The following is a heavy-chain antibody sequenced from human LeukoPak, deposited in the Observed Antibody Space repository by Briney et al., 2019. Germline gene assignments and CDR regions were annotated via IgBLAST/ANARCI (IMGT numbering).Heavy chain of an antibody. J-gene: IGHJ4*02. D-gene: IGHD3-22*01. Sequence: ASVKVSCKASGYTFNGYYMHWVRQAPGQGLEWMGWINPNSGGTNYAQKFQGRVTMTRDTSISTAYMELSRLRSDDTAVYYCARVGDYYDSRGPYYFDYWGQGTLVTVSS. CDR2: INPNSGGT. CDR1: GYTFNGYY. CDR3: ARVGDYYDSRGPYYFDY. V-gene: IGHV1-2*02.